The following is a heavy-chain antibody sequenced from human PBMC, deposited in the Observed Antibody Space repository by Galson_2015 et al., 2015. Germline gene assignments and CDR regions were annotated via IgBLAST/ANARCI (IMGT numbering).Heavy chain of an antibody. CDR1: GFTFSTYC. V-gene: IGHV3-74*01. D-gene: IGHD2-15*01. CDR2: ICSDGSST. CDR3: ARGEEVVAATDDHFDY. Sequence: SLRLSCAASGFTFSTYCMHWVRHAPGKGLVWVSRICSDGSSTTYADSVKGRFTISRDNAKNTLYLQMNSLRAGDTAVYYCARGEEVVAATDDHFDYWGQGTLVTVSS. J-gene: IGHJ4*02.